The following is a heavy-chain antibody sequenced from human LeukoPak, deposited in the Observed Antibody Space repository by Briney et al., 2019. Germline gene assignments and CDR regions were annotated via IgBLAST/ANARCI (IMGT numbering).Heavy chain of an antibody. D-gene: IGHD2-21*01. J-gene: IGHJ6*04. V-gene: IGHV3-23*01. CDR1: GFTFSSYA. CDR3: ARPGCGGNCYYRMDV. CDR2: VSYDITRT. Sequence: GGSLRLSCAASGFTFSSYAMTWVRQAPGKGLEWISAVSYDITRTFYADSVNGRFAISRDNSRNTLFLQMNSLRADDTAVYYCARPGCGGNCYYRMDVWGKGTTVTVSS.